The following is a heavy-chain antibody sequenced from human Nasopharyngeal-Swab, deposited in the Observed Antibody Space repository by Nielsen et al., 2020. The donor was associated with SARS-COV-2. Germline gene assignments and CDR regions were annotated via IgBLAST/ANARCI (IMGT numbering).Heavy chain of an antibody. CDR3: VTSPVVPAARDDAFDI. J-gene: IGHJ3*02. Sequence: ASVKVSCKVSGYTLTELSMHWVRQAPGKGLEWMGGFDPEDGETIYAQKFQGRVTMTEDTSTDTAYMELSSLRSEDTAVYYCVTSPVVPAARDDAFDIWGQGTMVTVSS. CDR1: GYTLTELS. V-gene: IGHV1-24*01. D-gene: IGHD2-2*01. CDR2: FDPEDGET.